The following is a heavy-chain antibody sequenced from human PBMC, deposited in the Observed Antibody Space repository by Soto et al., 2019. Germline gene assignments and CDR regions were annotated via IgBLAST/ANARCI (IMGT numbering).Heavy chain of an antibody. Sequence: GGSLRLSCAASGFTFSSYDMHWVRQATGKGLEWVSAIGTTGDTYYPGSVKGRFTISRENAKNSLYLQMNSLRAEDTAVYYCARERYEVADETYYYGMDVWGQGTTVTVSS. CDR3: ARERYEVADETYYYGMDV. D-gene: IGHD6-19*01. V-gene: IGHV3-13*01. CDR2: IGTTGDT. CDR1: GFTFSSYD. J-gene: IGHJ6*02.